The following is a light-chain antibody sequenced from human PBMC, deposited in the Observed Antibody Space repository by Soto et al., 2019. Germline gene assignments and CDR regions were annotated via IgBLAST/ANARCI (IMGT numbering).Light chain of an antibody. CDR3: CSYAGDYTFV. Sequence: QSALTQPRSVSGSPGQSVTISCTGTSSDVGGYNYVTWYQQYPGKAPKVMIYDVKTRPSGVPDRFSGSKSGNTASLTISGLPAEDEADYYCCSYAGDYTFVFGPGTKVTVL. J-gene: IGLJ1*01. CDR1: SSDVGGYNY. CDR2: DVK. V-gene: IGLV2-11*01.